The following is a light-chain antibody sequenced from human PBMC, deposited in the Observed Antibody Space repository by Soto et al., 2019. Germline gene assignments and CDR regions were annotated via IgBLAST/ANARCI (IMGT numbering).Light chain of an antibody. CDR2: DAS. CDR3: LQYHSSWT. CDR1: QSISSW. V-gene: IGKV1-5*01. J-gene: IGKJ1*01. Sequence: DIQMTQSPSSLSSSVGDRVTITCGASQSISSWLAWYQQKPGKAPKLLIYDASSLESGVPSRFSGSGSGTEFTLTISSLQPEDFATYYCLQYHSSWTFGQGTKVDIK.